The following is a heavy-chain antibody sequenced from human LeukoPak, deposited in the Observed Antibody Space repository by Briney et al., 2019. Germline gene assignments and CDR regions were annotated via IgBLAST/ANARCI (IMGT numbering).Heavy chain of an antibody. CDR2: IYPGDSDT. CDR1: GYSFTTYW. CDR3: AKRGATDWYHLDAFDI. Sequence: GESLKISCKASGYSFTTYWIGWVRQMPGKGLEWMGIIYPGDSDTRYSPSFQGQVTISADKSITTAYLQWSSLKASDTAMYYCAKRGATDWYHLDAFDIWGQRTMVTVSS. D-gene: IGHD3-9*01. V-gene: IGHV5-51*01. J-gene: IGHJ3*02.